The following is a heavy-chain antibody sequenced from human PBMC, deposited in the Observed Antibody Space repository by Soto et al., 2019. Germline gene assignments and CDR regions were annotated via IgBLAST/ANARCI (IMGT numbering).Heavy chain of an antibody. Sequence: QVQLVQSGAEVKKPGASVKVSCKASGYTFTSYYMHWVRQAPGQGLEWMGIINPSGGSTSYAQKFQGRVTMTRDTSTSTVYMGLSSLRSEDTAVYYCARAPNYLDSSGQGYYFDYWGQGTLVTVSS. J-gene: IGHJ4*02. CDR3: ARAPNYLDSSGQGYYFDY. D-gene: IGHD3-22*01. CDR1: GYTFTSYY. CDR2: INPSGGST. V-gene: IGHV1-46*01.